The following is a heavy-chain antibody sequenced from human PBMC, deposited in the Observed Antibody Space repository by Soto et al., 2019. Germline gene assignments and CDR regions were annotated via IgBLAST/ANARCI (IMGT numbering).Heavy chain of an antibody. V-gene: IGHV3-15*01. D-gene: IGHD3-9*01. Sequence: PGGSLRLSCAASGFTFSNAWMSWVRQAPGKGLEWVGRIKSKTDGGTTDYAAPVKGRFTISRDDSKNTLYLQMNSLKTEDTAVYYCTTDLPSYYDILTGRLLDYWGQGTLVTVSS. CDR1: GFTFSNAW. J-gene: IGHJ4*02. CDR3: TTDLPSYYDILTGRLLDY. CDR2: IKSKTDGGTT.